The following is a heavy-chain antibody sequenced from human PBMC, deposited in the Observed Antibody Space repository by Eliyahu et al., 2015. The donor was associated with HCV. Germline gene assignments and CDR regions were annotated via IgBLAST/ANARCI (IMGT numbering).Heavy chain of an antibody. CDR2: IXTSGST. V-gene: IGHV4-4*07. Sequence: LEWIGRIXTSGSTNYNPSLKSRVTMSVDTSKNQFSLKLSSVTAADTAVYYCARDQYSSGWGSFDYWAREPWSPSPQ. D-gene: IGHD6-19*01. CDR3: ARDQYSSGWGSFDY. J-gene: IGHJ4*02.